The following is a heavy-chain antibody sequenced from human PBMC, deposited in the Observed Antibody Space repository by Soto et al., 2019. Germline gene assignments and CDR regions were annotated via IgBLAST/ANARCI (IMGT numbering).Heavy chain of an antibody. J-gene: IGHJ6*03. V-gene: IGHV3-48*01. CDR2: ISSSSSTI. CDR1: GFTFSSYS. CDR3: ARIYYGSGSYYPAGYYYYFMDV. D-gene: IGHD3-10*01. Sequence: HPGGSLRLSCAASGFTFSSYSMNWVRQAPGKGLEWVSYISSSSSTIYYADSVKGRFTISRDNAKNSLYLQMNGLRAEDTAVYYCARIYYGSGSYYPAGYYYYFMDVWGKGTTVTVSS.